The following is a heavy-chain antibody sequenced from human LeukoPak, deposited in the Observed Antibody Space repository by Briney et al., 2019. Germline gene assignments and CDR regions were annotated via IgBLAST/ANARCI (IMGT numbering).Heavy chain of an antibody. CDR3: ARRAGPGRRDFDY. Sequence: GESMKISCTGSGYSFGSHWIGWVRQMPGKGLEWVALIYSDDPHTEDSPPFQDQVTISADKSIHAAYLQWSRLKASVSAMYYCARRAGPGRRDFDYWGQGTLVTVSS. D-gene: IGHD3-10*01. CDR1: GYSFGSHW. J-gene: IGHJ4*02. V-gene: IGHV5-51*01. CDR2: IYSDDPHT.